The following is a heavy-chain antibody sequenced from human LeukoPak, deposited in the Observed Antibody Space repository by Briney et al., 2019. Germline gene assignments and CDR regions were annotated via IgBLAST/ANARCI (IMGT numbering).Heavy chain of an antibody. J-gene: IGHJ4*02. Sequence: TGGSLRLSCAASGFTFSSYAMSWVRQAPGKGLEWVSAISGSGGSTYYADSVKGRFTISRDNSKNTLYLQMNSLRAEDTAVYYCAKDSIRYFDWLHLNDFDYWGQGTLVTVSS. CDR2: ISGSGGST. CDR1: GFTFSSYA. CDR3: AKDSIRYFDWLHLNDFDY. V-gene: IGHV3-23*01. D-gene: IGHD3-9*01.